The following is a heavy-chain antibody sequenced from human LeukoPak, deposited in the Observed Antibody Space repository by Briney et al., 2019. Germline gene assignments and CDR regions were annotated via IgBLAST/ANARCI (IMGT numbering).Heavy chain of an antibody. CDR2: IRSKANSYAT. Sequence: KVSCKASGFTFTSSAMHWVRQASGKGLEWVGRIRSKANSYATAYAASVKGRFTISRDDSKNTAYLQMNSLKTGDTAVYYCTQQHTDYWGQGTLVTVSS. CDR1: GFTFTSSA. D-gene: IGHD6-13*01. V-gene: IGHV3-73*01. CDR3: TQQHTDY. J-gene: IGHJ4*02.